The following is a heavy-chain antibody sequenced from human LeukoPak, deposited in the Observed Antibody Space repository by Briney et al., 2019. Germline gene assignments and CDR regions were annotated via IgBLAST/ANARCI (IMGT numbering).Heavy chain of an antibody. Sequence: GGSLRLSCAASGFTFRSHGMHWVRQAPGKGLEWVAIIWYGGSNKYYADSVKGRFTISRDNSKNTLYLQMNSLRAEDTAVYYCARDRAAARMDVWGKGTTVTVSS. CDR1: GFTFRSHG. D-gene: IGHD6-13*01. CDR3: ARDRAAARMDV. CDR2: IWYGGSNK. J-gene: IGHJ6*04. V-gene: IGHV3-33*01.